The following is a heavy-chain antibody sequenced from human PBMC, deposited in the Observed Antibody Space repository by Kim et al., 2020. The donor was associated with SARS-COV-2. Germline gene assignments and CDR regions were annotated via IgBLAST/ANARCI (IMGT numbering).Heavy chain of an antibody. Sequence: ASVKVSCKASGYTFTSYGISWVRQAPGQGLEWMGWISAYNGNTNYAQKLQGRVTMTTDTSTSTAYMELRSLRSDDTAVYYCARDHGNGDDYYYYYGMDVWGQGTTVTVSS. J-gene: IGHJ6*02. D-gene: IGHD4-17*01. CDR1: GYTFTSYG. CDR3: ARDHGNGDDYYYYYGMDV. CDR2: ISAYNGNT. V-gene: IGHV1-18*01.